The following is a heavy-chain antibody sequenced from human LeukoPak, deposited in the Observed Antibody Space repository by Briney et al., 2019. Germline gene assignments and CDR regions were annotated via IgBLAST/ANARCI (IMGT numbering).Heavy chain of an antibody. CDR2: IYYSGGT. V-gene: IGHV4-59*12. J-gene: IGHJ4*02. CDR1: GGSIRSNY. D-gene: IGHD3-22*01. Sequence: SETLSLTCTVSGGSIRSNYWNWIRQPPGKGLEWIGYIYYSGGTNYNPSLKSRVTISIDTSKNQFSLKLSSVTAADTAVYYCARVPSDSRGPPYYFDYWGQGALVTVSS. CDR3: ARVPSDSRGPPYYFDY.